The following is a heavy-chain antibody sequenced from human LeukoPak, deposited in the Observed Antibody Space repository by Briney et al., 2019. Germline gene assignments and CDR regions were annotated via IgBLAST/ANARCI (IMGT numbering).Heavy chain of an antibody. CDR2: IGTAGDT. CDR1: GFTFSSYD. Sequence: GGSLRLSCAASGFTFSSYDMHWVRQATGKGLEWVSAIGTAGDTYYPGSVKGRFTISRENAKNSLYLQMNSLRAGDTAVYYCARAVAGPSPLDYWGQGTLVTVSS. V-gene: IGHV3-13*01. CDR3: ARAVAGPSPLDY. J-gene: IGHJ4*02. D-gene: IGHD6-19*01.